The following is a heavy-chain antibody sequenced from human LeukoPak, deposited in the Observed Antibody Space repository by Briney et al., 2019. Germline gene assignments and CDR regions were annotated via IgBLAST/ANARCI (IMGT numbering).Heavy chain of an antibody. V-gene: IGHV4-61*02. J-gene: IGHJ5*02. Sequence: PSETLSLTCTVSGGSISSYLYCWSWIRQPAGKGLEWIGRIYSSGTTNYNPSLKSRVTISVERSKNQVSLMLNSVTAADTAVSYCAGGAYGSGSYAKWFDPWGQGTLVIVSS. CDR1: GGSISSYLYC. D-gene: IGHD3-10*01. CDR2: IYSSGTT. CDR3: AGGAYGSGSYAKWFDP.